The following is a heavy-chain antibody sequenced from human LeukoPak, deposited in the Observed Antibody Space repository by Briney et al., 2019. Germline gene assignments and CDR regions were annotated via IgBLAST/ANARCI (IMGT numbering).Heavy chain of an antibody. D-gene: IGHD4-17*01. V-gene: IGHV5-51*01. Sequence: GESLKISCKGSGYSFTSYWIGWVRQMPGKGLEWMGIIYPGDSDTRYSPSFQGQVTISADKSISTAYLQWSSLKAADTAVYYCARGYGDYGDWFDPWGQGTLVTVSS. J-gene: IGHJ5*02. CDR1: GYSFTSYW. CDR3: ARGYGDYGDWFDP. CDR2: IYPGDSDT.